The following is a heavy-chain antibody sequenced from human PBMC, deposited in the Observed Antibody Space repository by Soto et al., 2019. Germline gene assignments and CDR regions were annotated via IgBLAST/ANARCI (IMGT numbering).Heavy chain of an antibody. Sequence: ASVKVSCKASGYTFTSYAMRWVRQAPGQRLEWMGGINAVNGNANYAQKFQGRVTITADESTSTAYMELSSLRSEDTAVYYCARAVAGTDYYYGMDVWGQGTPVTVSS. CDR3: ARAVAGTDYYYGMDV. V-gene: IGHV1-3*01. J-gene: IGHJ6*02. D-gene: IGHD6-19*01. CDR1: GYTFTSYA. CDR2: INAVNGNA.